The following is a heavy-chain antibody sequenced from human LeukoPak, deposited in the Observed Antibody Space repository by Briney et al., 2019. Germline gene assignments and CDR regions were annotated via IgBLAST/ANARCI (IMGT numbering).Heavy chain of an antibody. D-gene: IGHD2-2*01. CDR3: ARGGFLPLVVPAASPRGFDY. CDR1: GGSFSGYY. Sequence: PSETLSLTCAVYGGSFSGYYWSWIRQTPGKGLEWIGEINNSGSTNYHPSLKSRVTISVDTSKNHFSLQLSSVTAADTAVYYCARGGFLPLVVPAASPRGFDYWGQGTLVTVSS. V-gene: IGHV4-34*01. J-gene: IGHJ4*02. CDR2: INNSGST.